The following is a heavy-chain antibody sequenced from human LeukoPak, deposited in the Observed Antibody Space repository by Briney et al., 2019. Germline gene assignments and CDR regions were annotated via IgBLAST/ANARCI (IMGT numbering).Heavy chain of an antibody. Sequence: ASVKVSCKASGYTFTGYYMHWVRQAPGQGLEGMGWINPNSGVTKYAQKFQGRVTMTRDTSISTAYMELSRLRSDDTAVYYCASELTETRYCSSTSCPTSMDVWGKGTTVTVSS. CDR2: INPNSGVT. CDR3: ASELTETRYCSSTSCPTSMDV. V-gene: IGHV1-2*02. CDR1: GYTFTGYY. J-gene: IGHJ6*03. D-gene: IGHD2-2*01.